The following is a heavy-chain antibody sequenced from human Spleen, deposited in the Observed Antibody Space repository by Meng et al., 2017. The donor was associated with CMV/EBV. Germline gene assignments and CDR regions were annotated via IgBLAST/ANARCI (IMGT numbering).Heavy chain of an antibody. D-gene: IGHD3-22*01. Sequence: SETLSLTCTVSGGSIRSSPYYWGWIRQPPGKGLEWIGEINHSGSTNYNPSLKSRVTISVDTSKNQFSLKLSSVTAADTAVYYCAREPTYYYDSSGEVWGQGTLVTVSS. J-gene: IGHJ4*02. CDR1: GGSIRSSPYY. V-gene: IGHV4-39*07. CDR3: AREPTYYYDSSGEV. CDR2: INHSGST.